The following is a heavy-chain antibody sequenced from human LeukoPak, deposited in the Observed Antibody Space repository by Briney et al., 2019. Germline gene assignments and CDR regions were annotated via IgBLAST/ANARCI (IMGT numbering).Heavy chain of an antibody. Sequence: TGGSLRLSCAASGFTFSSYSMNWVRQAPGKGLEWVSYISSSSSTIYYADSVKGRFTISRDNAKNSLYLQMNSLRAEDTAVYYCARGGSSIAARPNWFDPWGQGTLVTVSS. CDR3: ARGGSSIAARPNWFDP. V-gene: IGHV3-48*01. D-gene: IGHD6-6*01. J-gene: IGHJ5*02. CDR1: GFTFSSYS. CDR2: ISSSSSTI.